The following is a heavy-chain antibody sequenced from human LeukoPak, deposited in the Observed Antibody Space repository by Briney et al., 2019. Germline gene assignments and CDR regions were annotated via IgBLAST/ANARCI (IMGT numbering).Heavy chain of an antibody. CDR2: ISYDGSNK. Sequence: PGGSLRLSCAASVFTFSSYAMHWVRQAPGKGLEWVVVISYDGSNKYYADSVRGRFTISRDNSKNTLYLQMNSLRAEDTAVYYCARDYSSGWHFDYWGQGTLVTVSS. D-gene: IGHD6-19*01. CDR3: ARDYSSGWHFDY. CDR1: VFTFSSYA. J-gene: IGHJ4*02. V-gene: IGHV3-30*04.